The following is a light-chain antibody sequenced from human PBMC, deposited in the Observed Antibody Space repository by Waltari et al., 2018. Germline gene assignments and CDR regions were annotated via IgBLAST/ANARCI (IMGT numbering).Light chain of an antibody. CDR3: QQSYSTPWT. CDR2: AAS. J-gene: IGKJ1*01. Sequence: DIQMPQSPSSLSASVGDRVTITCQASQSISTYLNWYQQKPGKAPKLLIYAASRLQSGVPSRFSGSGSGTDFTLTISSLQPEDFATYYCQQSYSTPWTFGQGTKVEIK. V-gene: IGKV1-39*01. CDR1: QSISTY.